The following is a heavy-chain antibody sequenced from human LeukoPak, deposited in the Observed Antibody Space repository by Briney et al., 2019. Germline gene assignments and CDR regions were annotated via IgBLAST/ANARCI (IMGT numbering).Heavy chain of an antibody. CDR1: GGSISSYY. Sequence: SETLSLTCTVSGGSISSYYWSWIRQPPGKGLEWIGYIYYSGSTNYNPSLKSRVTISVDTSKNQFSLKLSSVTAADTAVYYCARWYSSSWGHFDYWGQGTLVTVSS. CDR3: ARWYSSSWGHFDY. D-gene: IGHD6-13*01. J-gene: IGHJ4*02. V-gene: IGHV4-59*12. CDR2: IYYSGST.